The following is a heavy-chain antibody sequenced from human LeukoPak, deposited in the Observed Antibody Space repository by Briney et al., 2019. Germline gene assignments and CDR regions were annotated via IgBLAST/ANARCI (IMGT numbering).Heavy chain of an antibody. Sequence: SETLSLTCTVSGGSINSTNYYWGWIRQPPGKGLEWIGSIYYSGSTYYNPSLRSRVTISVDTSKNQFSLKLTSVTAADTAVYYCARFRSRDRADSWGQGTLVTVSS. J-gene: IGHJ4*02. CDR1: GGSINSTNYY. V-gene: IGHV4-39*01. CDR2: IYYSGST. CDR3: ARFRSRDRADS. D-gene: IGHD3-10*01.